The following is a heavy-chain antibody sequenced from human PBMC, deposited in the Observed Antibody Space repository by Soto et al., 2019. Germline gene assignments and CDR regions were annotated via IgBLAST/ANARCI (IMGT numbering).Heavy chain of an antibody. V-gene: IGHV3-30*18. D-gene: IGHD3-10*01. J-gene: IGHJ4*02. CDR3: AKQSGSGRYHNVGSGGHFDY. CDR1: GFTFDNYG. CDR2: ISFDGRNT. Sequence: QVKLVESGGGVVQPGRSLRLSCAASGFTFDNYGMHWVRQAPGKGLEWVVVISFDGRNTDYADSVKGRFTISRDNSNNALYLQMTSLRAEDTAVYYCAKQSGSGRYHNVGSGGHFDYWCQGTLVTVSS.